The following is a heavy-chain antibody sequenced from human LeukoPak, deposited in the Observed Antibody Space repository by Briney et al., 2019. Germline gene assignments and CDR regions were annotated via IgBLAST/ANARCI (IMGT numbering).Heavy chain of an antibody. Sequence: SVKVSCKASGGTFSSYAISWVRQAPGQGLEWMRGIIPIFGTANYAQKFQGRVTITTDESTRTAYMALSSLRSEDTAVYYGARDRTDPHYDSSGPYFDYWGQGTLVTVSS. D-gene: IGHD3-22*01. CDR3: ARDRTDPHYDSSGPYFDY. CDR1: GGTFSSYA. J-gene: IGHJ4*02. CDR2: IIPIFGTA. V-gene: IGHV1-69*05.